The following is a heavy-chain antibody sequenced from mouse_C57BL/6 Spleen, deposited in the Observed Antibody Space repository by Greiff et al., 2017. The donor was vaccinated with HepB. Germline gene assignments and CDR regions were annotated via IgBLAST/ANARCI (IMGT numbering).Heavy chain of an antibody. D-gene: IGHD2-1*01. CDR1: GYTFTDYE. Sequence: VQLQQSGAELVRPGASVTLSCKASGYTFTDYEMHWVKQTPVHGLEWIGAIDPETGGTAYNQKFKGKAILTADKSSSTAYMELRSLTSADSAVYYCTDLLSFAYWGQGTLVTVSA. CDR3: TDLLSFAY. CDR2: IDPETGGT. V-gene: IGHV1-15*01. J-gene: IGHJ3*01.